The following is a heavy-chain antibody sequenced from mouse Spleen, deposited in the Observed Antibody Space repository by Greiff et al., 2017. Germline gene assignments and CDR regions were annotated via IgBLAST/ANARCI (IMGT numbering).Heavy chain of an antibody. D-gene: IGHD1-1*01. V-gene: IGHV1-64*01. CDR1: GYTFTSYW. CDR3: AREGGYYYGSSFDY. CDR2: IHPNSGST. Sequence: QVQLQQSGAELVKPGASVKLSCKASGYTFTSYWMHWVKQRPGQGLEWIGMIHPNSGSTNYNEKFKSKATLTVDKSSSTAYMQLSSLTSEDSAVYYCAREGGYYYGSSFDYWGQGTTLTVSS. J-gene: IGHJ2*01.